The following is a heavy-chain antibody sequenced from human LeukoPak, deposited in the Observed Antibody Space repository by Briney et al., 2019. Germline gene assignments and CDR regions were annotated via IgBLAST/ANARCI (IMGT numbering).Heavy chain of an antibody. J-gene: IGHJ4*02. CDR2: IYYSGST. Sequence: SETLSLTCTVSGGSISSYYWGWIRQPPGKGLEWIGSIYYSGSTYYNPSLKSRVTISVDTSKNQFSLKLSSVTAADTAVYYCARAREWLWYFDYWGQGTLVTVSS. CDR1: GGSISSYY. CDR3: ARAREWLWYFDY. D-gene: IGHD3-3*01. V-gene: IGHV4-39*01.